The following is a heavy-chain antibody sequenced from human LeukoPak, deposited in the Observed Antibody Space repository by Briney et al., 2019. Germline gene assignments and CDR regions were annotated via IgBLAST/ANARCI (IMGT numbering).Heavy chain of an antibody. D-gene: IGHD5-24*01. CDR2: IWYDGSNK. CDR3: ARVRDGYNLFDY. CDR1: GFTFSSYG. Sequence: GGSLRLSCAASGFTFSSYGMHWVRQAPGKGLEWVAVIWYDGSNKYYADSVKGRFTISRDNSKNTLYLQMNSLRAEDTAVYYCARVRDGYNLFDYWGQGTLVTVSP. J-gene: IGHJ4*02. V-gene: IGHV3-33*01.